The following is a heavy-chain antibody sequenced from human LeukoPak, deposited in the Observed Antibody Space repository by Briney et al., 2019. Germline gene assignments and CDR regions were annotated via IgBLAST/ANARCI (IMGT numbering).Heavy chain of an antibody. V-gene: IGHV3-23*01. CDR1: GFTFSNFW. D-gene: IGHD1-26*01. Sequence: GGSLRLSCAASGFTFSNFWMSWVRQAPGKGLEWVSGISGSGTYTYDADSVKGRFSISRDNSKNTLYLQMNDLRAEDTALYYCAKDWDSGSYFADHWGQGTLVAVSS. CDR2: ISGSGTYT. J-gene: IGHJ4*02. CDR3: AKDWDSGSYFADH.